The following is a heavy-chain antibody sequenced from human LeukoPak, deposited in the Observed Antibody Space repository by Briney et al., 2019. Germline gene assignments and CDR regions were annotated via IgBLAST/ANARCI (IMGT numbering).Heavy chain of an antibody. D-gene: IGHD2-2*02. CDR3: ARQGYCSSTSCYKGDY. Sequence: SETLSLTCTVSGGSISSGGYYWSWIRQPPGKGLEWIGEINHSGSTNYNPSLKSRVTISVDTSKNQFSLKLSSVTAADTAVYYCARQGYCSSTSCYKGDYWGQGTLVTVSS. J-gene: IGHJ4*02. CDR1: GGSISSGGYY. V-gene: IGHV4-39*01. CDR2: INHSGST.